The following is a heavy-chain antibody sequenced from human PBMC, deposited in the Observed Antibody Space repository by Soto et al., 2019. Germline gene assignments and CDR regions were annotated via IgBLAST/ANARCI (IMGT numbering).Heavy chain of an antibody. D-gene: IGHD4-17*01. J-gene: IGHJ2*01. CDR1: GGSISSGGYY. CDR3: ARTDYGDRLGWYFDL. V-gene: IGHV4-31*03. Sequence: QVQLQESGPGLVKPSQTLSLTCTVSGGSISSGGYYWSWIRQHPGKGLEWIGYIYYSGSTYYNPSLERRVTISVDTSKNQFSLKLSSVTAADTAVYYCARTDYGDRLGWYFDLWGRVTLVTVAS. CDR2: IYYSGST.